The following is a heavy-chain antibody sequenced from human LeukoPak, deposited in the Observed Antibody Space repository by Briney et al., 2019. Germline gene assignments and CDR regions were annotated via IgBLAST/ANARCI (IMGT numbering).Heavy chain of an antibody. CDR3: AKRSGWLQFRTFDY. J-gene: IGHJ4*02. Sequence: GGSLRLSCAASGFTFSSYAMSWVRQAPGKGLEWVSAISGSGGSTCYADSVKGRFTISRDNSKNTLYLQMNSLRAEDTAVYYCAKRSGWLQFRTFDYWGQGTLVTVSS. D-gene: IGHD5-24*01. CDR1: GFTFSSYA. V-gene: IGHV3-23*01. CDR2: ISGSGGST.